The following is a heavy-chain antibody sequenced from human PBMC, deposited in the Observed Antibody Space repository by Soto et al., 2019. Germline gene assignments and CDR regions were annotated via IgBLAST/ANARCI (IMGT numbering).Heavy chain of an antibody. D-gene: IGHD1-26*01. J-gene: IGHJ4*02. V-gene: IGHV3-64D*06. Sequence: WVSQAPGKGLEYVSVISSDGTSTDYADPVNDRFTISRDNSKNTLDLQMSSLRAEDTAVYYCVKSVGDSEPAYWGQGTMVTGSS. CDR2: ISSDGTST. CDR3: VKSVGDSEPAY.